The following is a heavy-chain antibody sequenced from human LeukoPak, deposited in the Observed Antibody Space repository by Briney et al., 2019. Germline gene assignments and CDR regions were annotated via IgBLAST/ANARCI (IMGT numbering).Heavy chain of an antibody. CDR3: ARAVPLRYFDWSDAFDI. CDR1: GFTFSDYY. CDR2: ISSSSSYT. D-gene: IGHD3-9*01. V-gene: IGHV3-11*05. J-gene: IGHJ3*02. Sequence: GRSLRLSCAASGFTFSDYYMSWISQAPGKGLEWDSYISSSSSYTNYADSVKGRFTISRDNAKNSLYLQMNSLRAEDTAVYYCARAVPLRYFDWSDAFDIWGQGTMVTVSS.